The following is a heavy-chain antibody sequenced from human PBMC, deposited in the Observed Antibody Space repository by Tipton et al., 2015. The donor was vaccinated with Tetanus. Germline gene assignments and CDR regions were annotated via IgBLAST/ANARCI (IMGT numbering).Heavy chain of an antibody. CDR1: ADSFTNFY. D-gene: IGHD4-17*01. J-gene: IGHJ4*02. CDR2: IDTSGIT. V-gene: IGHV4-4*07. CDR3: ARGFGAYRYYFDY. Sequence: TLSLTCTVSADSFTNFYWTWIRQPAGKGLEWIGRIDTSGITNYNPSLKSRVTMSVDTSKNQFSLKLSSVTAADTAVYYCARGFGAYRYYFDYWGQGTLVTVSS.